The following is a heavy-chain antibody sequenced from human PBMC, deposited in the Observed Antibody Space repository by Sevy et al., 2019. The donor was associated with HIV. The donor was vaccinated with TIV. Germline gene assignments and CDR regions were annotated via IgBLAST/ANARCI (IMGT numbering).Heavy chain of an antibody. Sequence: SETLSLTCTVSVGSISHYYWSWIRQPPGKGLEWIGFVYYTGNPNYNPSLKGRVTVALDTSKNQFSLKLNSVTAADTAVYYCVRQGGLVDYGMDVWGPGTTVTVSS. V-gene: IGHV4-59*01. CDR2: VYYTGNP. J-gene: IGHJ6*02. CDR3: VRQGGLVDYGMDV. D-gene: IGHD1-26*01. CDR1: VGSISHYY.